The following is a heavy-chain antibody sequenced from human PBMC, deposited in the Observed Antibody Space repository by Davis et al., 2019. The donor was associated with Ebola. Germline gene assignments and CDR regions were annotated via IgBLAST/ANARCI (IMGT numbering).Heavy chain of an antibody. Sequence: MPGGSLRLSCTVSGGSISSSSYYWGWIRQPPGKGLEWIGNIYYSGSTNYNPSLKSRVTISVDTSKNQFSLKLSSVTAADTAVYYCARGELYCSSTSCTGGWFDPWGQGTLVTVSS. V-gene: IGHV4-39*07. CDR3: ARGELYCSSTSCTGGWFDP. J-gene: IGHJ5*02. CDR1: GGSISSSSYY. D-gene: IGHD2-2*01. CDR2: IYYSGST.